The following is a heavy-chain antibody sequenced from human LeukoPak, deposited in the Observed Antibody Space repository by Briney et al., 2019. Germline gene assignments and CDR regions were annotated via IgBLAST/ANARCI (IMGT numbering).Heavy chain of an antibody. D-gene: IGHD5-18*01. J-gene: IGHJ4*02. CDR2: ISAYNGNT. V-gene: IGHV1-18*01. CDR1: GGTFSSYA. Sequence: GASVKVSCKASGGTFSSYAISWVRQAPGQGLEWIGWISAYNGNTNYAQKLQGRVTMTTDTPTSTAYMELRSLRSDDTAVYYCARGPNVDTAMVIDYWGQGTLVTVSS. CDR3: ARGPNVDTAMVIDY.